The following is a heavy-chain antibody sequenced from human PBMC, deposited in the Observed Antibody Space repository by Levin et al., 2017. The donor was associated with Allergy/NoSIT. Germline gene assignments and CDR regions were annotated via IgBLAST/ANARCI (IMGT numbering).Heavy chain of an antibody. Sequence: SETLSLTCTVSGGSISSYYWSWIRQPPGKGLEWIGYIYYSGSTNYNPSLKSRVTISVDTSKNQFSLKLSSVTAADTAVYYCARDRGWGDYGDYVFDYWGQGTLVTVSS. CDR3: ARDRGWGDYGDYVFDY. V-gene: IGHV4-59*01. CDR2: IYYSGST. D-gene: IGHD4-17*01. CDR1: GGSISSYY. J-gene: IGHJ4*02.